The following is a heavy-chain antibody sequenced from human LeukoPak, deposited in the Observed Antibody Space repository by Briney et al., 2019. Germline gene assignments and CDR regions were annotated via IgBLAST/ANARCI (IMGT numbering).Heavy chain of an antibody. CDR1: DHTFSSDC. V-gene: IGHV1-18*01. CDR2: INVYNGKT. Sequence: SVKVSCKISDHTFSSDCFTWVRQAPGKGLEWMGWINVYNGKTDYAHKFQGRVTMTTDTSTNTAYMDLRSLRSDDTAMYYCANRGQQLYDYWGQGTLVTVSS. J-gene: IGHJ4*02. D-gene: IGHD6-13*01. CDR3: ANRGQQLYDY.